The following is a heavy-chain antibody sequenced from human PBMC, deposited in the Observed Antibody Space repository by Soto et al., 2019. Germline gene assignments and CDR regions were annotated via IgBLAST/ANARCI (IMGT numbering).Heavy chain of an antibody. J-gene: IGHJ6*02. CDR1: GDSDSTSDYN. CDR2: MFYSGRT. D-gene: IGHD2-21*01. V-gene: IGHV4-39*01. CDR3: APLSVSQSGPYCIHC. Sequence: SETLSLGCRFSGDSDSTSDYNWEWIRQPPGRGRDWIVSMFYSGRTYSNPSLKSRVTLSVDASKNQFSVSLNSVTAADTAVYYCAPLSVSQSGPYCIHCCGQGTTVT.